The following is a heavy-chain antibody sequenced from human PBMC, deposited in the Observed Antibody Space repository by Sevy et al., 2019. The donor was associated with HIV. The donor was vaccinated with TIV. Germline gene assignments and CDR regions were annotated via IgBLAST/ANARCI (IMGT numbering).Heavy chain of an antibody. D-gene: IGHD3-16*01. J-gene: IGHJ6*03. V-gene: IGHV4-61*01. CDR1: GGSVSSGTYY. Sequence: SETLSLSCSVSGGSVSSGTYYWSWIRQPPGKGLEWIGHIYKTGSTNYKLSLQSRVTISVDTSTNQFSLRLRSVTAAETAGYYCARVPRGQLWYSGSLGGYYYHMDVWGKGTTVTVSS. CDR3: ARVPRGQLWYSGSLGGYYYHMDV. CDR2: IYKTGST.